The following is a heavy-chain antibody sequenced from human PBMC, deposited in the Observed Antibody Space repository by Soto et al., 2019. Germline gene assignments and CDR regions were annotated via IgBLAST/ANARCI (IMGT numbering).Heavy chain of an antibody. Sequence: EVRLVESGGGLVQPGGSLRLSCAASGFTFSSYSMNWVRQAPGKGLEWVSYISSSSSTIYYADSVKGRFTISRDNAKNSLYLQMNSLRDEDTAVYYCARDQYFSPLNDVLGYWGQGTLVTVSS. CDR1: GFTFSSYS. CDR3: ARDQYFSPLNDVLGY. D-gene: IGHD3-9*01. J-gene: IGHJ4*02. V-gene: IGHV3-48*02. CDR2: ISSSSSTI.